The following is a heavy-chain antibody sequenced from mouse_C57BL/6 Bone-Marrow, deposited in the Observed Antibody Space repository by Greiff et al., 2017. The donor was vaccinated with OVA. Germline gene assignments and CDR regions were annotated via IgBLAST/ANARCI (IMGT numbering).Heavy chain of an antibody. CDR2: ISDGGSYT. Sequence: EVKLMESGGGLVKPGGSLKLSCAASGFTFSSYAMSWVRQTPEKRLEWVATISDGGSYTYYPDNVKGRFTISRDKAKNNLYLQMSHLKSEDTAMYYCARGWGSSYDYWGQGTTLTVSS. CDR1: GFTFSSYA. V-gene: IGHV5-4*03. CDR3: ARGWGSSYDY. J-gene: IGHJ2*01. D-gene: IGHD1-1*01.